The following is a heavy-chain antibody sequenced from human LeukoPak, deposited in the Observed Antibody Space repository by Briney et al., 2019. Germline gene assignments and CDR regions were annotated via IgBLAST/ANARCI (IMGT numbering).Heavy chain of an antibody. J-gene: IGHJ4*02. D-gene: IGHD2-15*01. CDR1: GFTFNKYA. CDR3: ARGYCSGSSCYSGFYFDY. Sequence: GGSLRLSCAASGFTFNKYAMSWVRQAPGKGLEWVSVIYSGGSTYYADSVKGRFTISRDNSKNTLYLQMNSLRAEDTAVYYCARGYCSGSSCYSGFYFDYWGQGALVTVSS. CDR2: IYSGGST. V-gene: IGHV3-66*01.